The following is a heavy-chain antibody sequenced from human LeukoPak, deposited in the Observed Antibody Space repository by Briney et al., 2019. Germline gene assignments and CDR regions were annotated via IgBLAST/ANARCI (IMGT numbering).Heavy chain of an antibody. Sequence: KPSETLSLTCTVSGASISNYYWSWIRQPAGKGLEWIGRISTSGSTNYNPSLNSRVTMSVDTSKNQFSLKLSSVTAADTAVYYCARYYSSGGGTRDAFDIWGQGTMVTVSS. CDR1: GASISNYY. J-gene: IGHJ3*02. V-gene: IGHV4-4*07. D-gene: IGHD6-19*01. CDR3: ARYYSSGGGTRDAFDI. CDR2: ISTSGST.